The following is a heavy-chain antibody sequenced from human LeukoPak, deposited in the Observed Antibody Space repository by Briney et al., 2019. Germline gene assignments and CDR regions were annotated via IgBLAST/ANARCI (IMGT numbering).Heavy chain of an antibody. CDR2: INESGST. CDR1: GFTVTNAW. Sequence: GSLRLSCVASGFTVTNAWMSWIRQPPGKGLEWIGDINESGSTNYNPSLKSRVTISVDTSKNRFSLELSSVTAADTAVYYCARNFDLWGRGTLVTVSS. V-gene: IGHV4-34*08. J-gene: IGHJ2*01. CDR3: ARNFDL.